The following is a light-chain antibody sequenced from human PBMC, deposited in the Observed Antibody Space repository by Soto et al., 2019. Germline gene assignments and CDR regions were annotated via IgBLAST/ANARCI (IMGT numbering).Light chain of an antibody. V-gene: IGKV3-11*01. J-gene: IGKJ4*01. Sequence: KVLTQSPATLSLSPGERATLSCRASQSVSSYLAWYQQKPGQAPRLLIYDASNRATGIPARFSGSGSGTDFTLTISSLEPEDFAIYYCQQRSNWPPVTFGGGTKVEIK. CDR2: DAS. CDR1: QSVSSY. CDR3: QQRSNWPPVT.